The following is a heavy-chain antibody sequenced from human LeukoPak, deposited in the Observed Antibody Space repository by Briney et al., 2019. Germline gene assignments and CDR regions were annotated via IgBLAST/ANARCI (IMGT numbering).Heavy chain of an antibody. J-gene: IGHJ4*02. CDR1: GGSISSYY. CDR3: ARGGRWSGHDY. Sequence: SETLSLTCTVSGGSISSYYWSWIRQPPGKGLEWIGYIYNSGSTNYNPSLKSRVTISEDTSKNQFSLNLNSVTAADTAVYYCARGGRWSGHDYWGQGTLVTVSS. D-gene: IGHD3-3*01. V-gene: IGHV4-59*01. CDR2: IYNSGST.